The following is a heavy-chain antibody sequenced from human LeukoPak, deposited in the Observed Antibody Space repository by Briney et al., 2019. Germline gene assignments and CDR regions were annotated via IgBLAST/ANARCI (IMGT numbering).Heavy chain of an antibody. V-gene: IGHV3-23*03. D-gene: IGHD3-10*01. J-gene: IGHJ4*02. CDR1: RFIFSNYA. Sequence: PGGSLRLSCGASRFIFSNYAMTWVRQAPGKGLEWVSSIEGDGSGTYYADSVRGRFIVSRDNSKNTLFLQMNRLRAEDAAVYYCAKVIILLWFGEFFGDWGQGTLVTVSS. CDR3: AKVIILLWFGEFFGD. CDR2: IEGDGSGT.